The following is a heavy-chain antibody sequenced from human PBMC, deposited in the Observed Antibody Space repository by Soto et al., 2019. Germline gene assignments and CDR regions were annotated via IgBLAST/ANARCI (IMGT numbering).Heavy chain of an antibody. CDR2: IKQDGSEK. D-gene: IGHD3-22*01. J-gene: IGHJ4*02. CDR3: ARISDSSGYYYESGGDFDY. CDR1: GFTFSSSW. Sequence: GGSLRLSCAASGFTFSSSWMSWVRQAPGKGLEWVANIKQDGSEKFYVESVKGRFTISRDNAKNSLYLQLNSLRAEDTAVYYCARISDSSGYYYESGGDFDYWGQGTLVTVSS. V-gene: IGHV3-7*01.